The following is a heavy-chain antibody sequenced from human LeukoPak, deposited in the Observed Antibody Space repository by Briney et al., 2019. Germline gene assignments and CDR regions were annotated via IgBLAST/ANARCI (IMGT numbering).Heavy chain of an antibody. CDR2: IYYSGST. Sequence: SETLSLTCTVSGGSINSSSYYWGWIRQPPGKGLVCIGSIYYSGSTYYNPSLKSRVTISVDTSKNQFSPKLSSVTAADTAVYYCASTPRRIVVVPAAFAYWGQGTLVTVSS. J-gene: IGHJ4*02. V-gene: IGHV4-39*07. CDR3: ASTPRRIVVVPAAFAY. CDR1: GGSINSSSYY. D-gene: IGHD2-2*01.